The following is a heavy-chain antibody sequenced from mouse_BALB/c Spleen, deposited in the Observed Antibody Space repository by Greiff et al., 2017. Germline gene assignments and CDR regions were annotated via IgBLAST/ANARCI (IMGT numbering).Heavy chain of an antibody. CDR1: GYTFTSYY. V-gene: IGHV1S81*02. Sequence: QVQLKQSGAELVKPGASVKLSCKASGYTFTSYYMYWVKQRPGQGLEWIGEINPSNGGTNFNEKFKSKATLTVDKSSSTAYMQLSSLTSEDSAVYYCTRGGNYVLDYYAMDYWGQGTSVTVSS. J-gene: IGHJ4*01. CDR3: TRGGNYVLDYYAMDY. D-gene: IGHD2-1*01. CDR2: INPSNGGT.